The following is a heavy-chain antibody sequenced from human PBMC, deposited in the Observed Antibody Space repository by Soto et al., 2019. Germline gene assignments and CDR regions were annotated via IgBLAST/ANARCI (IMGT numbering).Heavy chain of an antibody. J-gene: IGHJ4*02. V-gene: IGHV4-61*01. CDR3: ARIGGWYDIDF. CDR2: IFYNGTA. CDR1: GGSVSSGSFH. Sequence: PSETLSLTCSVSGGSVSSGSFHWRWIRQPPGKGLQFIGSIFYNGTANYSPSLKNRVSISIDTSQSQFFLQLISVAAADTAVYYCARIGGWYDIDFWGQVRLVTVSS. D-gene: IGHD6-19*01.